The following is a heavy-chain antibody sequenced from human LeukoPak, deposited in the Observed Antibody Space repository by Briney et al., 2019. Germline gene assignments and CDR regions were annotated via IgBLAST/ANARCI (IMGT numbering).Heavy chain of an antibody. CDR2: IFPGDSDT. CDR3: ARRAQAEMETVWGLIDS. V-gene: IGHV5-51*01. Sequence: GESLKISCTGSGFTFTTYYIGWVRQMPGKGLEWMGIIFPGDSDTRYSPSFEGQVTISADKSINTAYLQWNSLKSSDTAIYFCARRAQAEMETVWGLIDSWSQGTLVTVSS. D-gene: IGHD3-16*01. CDR1: GFTFTTYY. J-gene: IGHJ4*02.